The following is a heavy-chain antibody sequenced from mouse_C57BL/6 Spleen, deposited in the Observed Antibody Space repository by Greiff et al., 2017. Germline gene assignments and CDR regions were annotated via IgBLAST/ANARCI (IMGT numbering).Heavy chain of an antibody. CDR2: IHPNSGST. Sequence: VQLQQPGAELVKPGASVKLSCKASGYTFTSYWMHWVKQRPGQGLEWIGMIHPNSGSTNYNEKFKSKATLTVDKSSSTAYMQLSSLTSEDSAVYDWASIFDYDYDNADWGQGTLVTVSA. CDR3: ASIFDYDYDNAD. D-gene: IGHD2-4*01. V-gene: IGHV1-64*01. J-gene: IGHJ3*01. CDR1: GYTFTSYW.